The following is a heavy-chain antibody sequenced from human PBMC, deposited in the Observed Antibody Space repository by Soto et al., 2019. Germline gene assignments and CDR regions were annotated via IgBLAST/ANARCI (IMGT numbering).Heavy chain of an antibody. J-gene: IGHJ6*02. V-gene: IGHV3-33*01. Sequence: PGGSLRLSCAASGFTSSTYGFNWVRQAPGKGLEWVAVIWYDGNTKYYADSVKGRFTISRDNSKNTLYLQMSSLTAEDTAVYYCARPLVAPVAGPYYYGMDVWGQGTTVTVSS. CDR3: ARPLVAPVAGPYYYGMDV. CDR2: IWYDGNTK. D-gene: IGHD6-19*01. CDR1: GFTSSTYG.